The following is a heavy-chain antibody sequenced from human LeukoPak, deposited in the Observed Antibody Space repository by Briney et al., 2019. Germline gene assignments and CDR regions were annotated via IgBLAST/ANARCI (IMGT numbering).Heavy chain of an antibody. Sequence: ESGPTLVKPTQTLTLTCTFSGFSFSTSGVGVGWIRQPPGKALEWLALIYWDDDKRYSSSLKSRLTITKDTSKNQVVLRMTNMDPVDTATYYCAHRPYDSSGLNWFDPWGQGTLVTVSS. CDR3: AHRPYDSSGLNWFDP. V-gene: IGHV2-5*02. CDR1: GFSFSTSGVG. J-gene: IGHJ5*02. D-gene: IGHD3-22*01. CDR2: IYWDDDK.